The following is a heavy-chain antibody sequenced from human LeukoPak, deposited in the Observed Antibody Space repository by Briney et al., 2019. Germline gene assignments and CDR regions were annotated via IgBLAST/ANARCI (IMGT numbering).Heavy chain of an antibody. CDR1: GFTFDDYG. CDR2: INWNGGST. V-gene: IGHV3-20*04. D-gene: IGHD3-3*01. CDR3: ARALDSTPYYDFWSGYYEIDYFDY. Sequence: GVSLRLSCAASGFTFDDYGMSWVRQAPGKGLEWVSGINWNGGSTGYADSVKGRFTISRDNAKNSLYLQMNSLRAEDTALYYCARALDSTPYYDFWSGYYEIDYFDYWGQGTLVTVSS. J-gene: IGHJ4*02.